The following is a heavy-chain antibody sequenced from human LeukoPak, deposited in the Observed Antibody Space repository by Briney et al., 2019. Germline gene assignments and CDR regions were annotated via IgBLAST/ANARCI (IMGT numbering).Heavy chain of an antibody. Sequence: SETLSLTCAVSGGSISSYYWSWIGQPAGKGLELIGRIYTSGSTNHNPSLKSRVTMSVDTSKNQFSLKLSSVTAADTAVYFCARGGSNWYGFDPWGQGMLVTVSS. CDR3: ARGGSNWYGFDP. D-gene: IGHD6-13*01. CDR2: IYTSGST. J-gene: IGHJ5*02. CDR1: GGSISSYY. V-gene: IGHV4-4*07.